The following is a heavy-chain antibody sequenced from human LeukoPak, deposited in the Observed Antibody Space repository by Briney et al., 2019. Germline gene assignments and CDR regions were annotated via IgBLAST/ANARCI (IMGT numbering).Heavy chain of an antibody. CDR3: AKVRSSGWYYFDY. CDR2: ISGSGGST. Sequence: GGSLRLSCAASGFTFSSYAMSWVRQAPGKGLEWVSAISGSGGSTYYADSVKGRFTISRDNSKNSLYLQMNSLRAEDTAVYYCAKVRSSGWYYFDYWGQGTLVTVSS. D-gene: IGHD6-19*01. J-gene: IGHJ4*02. V-gene: IGHV3-23*01. CDR1: GFTFSSYA.